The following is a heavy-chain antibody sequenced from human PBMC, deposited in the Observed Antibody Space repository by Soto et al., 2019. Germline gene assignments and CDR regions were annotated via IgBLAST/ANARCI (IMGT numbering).Heavy chain of an antibody. Sequence: ASVKVSCKASGYTFTSYGISWVRQAPGQGLEWMGWISAYNGNTNYAQKLQGRVTMTTDTSTSTAYMELRSLRSDDTAVYYCARETPIIAAAGTGLFEYWGQGTLVTVSS. D-gene: IGHD6-13*01. CDR3: ARETPIIAAAGTGLFEY. J-gene: IGHJ4*02. CDR2: ISAYNGNT. V-gene: IGHV1-18*04. CDR1: GYTFTSYG.